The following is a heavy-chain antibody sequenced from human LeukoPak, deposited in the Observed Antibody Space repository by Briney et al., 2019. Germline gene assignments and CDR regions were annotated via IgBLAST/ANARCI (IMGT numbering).Heavy chain of an antibody. V-gene: IGHV1-18*01. CDR2: ISAYNGNT. J-gene: IGHJ4*02. D-gene: IGHD3-22*01. CDR1: GYTFTSYG. Sequence: GASVKVSCKASGYTFTSYGISWVRQAPGQGLEWMGWISAYNGNTNYAQKLQGRVTMTTDTSTSTAYMELRSPRSDDTVVYYCARDPRDYYDSSGPFFDYWGQGTLVTVSS. CDR3: ARDPRDYYDSSGPFFDY.